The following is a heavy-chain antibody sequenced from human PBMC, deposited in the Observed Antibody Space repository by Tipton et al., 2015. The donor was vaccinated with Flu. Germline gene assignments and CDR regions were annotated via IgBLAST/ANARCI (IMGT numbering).Heavy chain of an antibody. CDR3: ARCITIFGGWGMDV. CDR2: IYYSGST. V-gene: IGHV4-59*08. D-gene: IGHD3-3*01. Sequence: TLSLTCTVSGGSISSYYWSWIRQPPGKGLEWIGYIYYSGSTNYNPSLKSRVTISVDTSKNQFSLKLSSVTAADTAVYYCARCITIFGGWGMDVWGQGTTVTVSS. J-gene: IGHJ6*02. CDR1: GGSISSYY.